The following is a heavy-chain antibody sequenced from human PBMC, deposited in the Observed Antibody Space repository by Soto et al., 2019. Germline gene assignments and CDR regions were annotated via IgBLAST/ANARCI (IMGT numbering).Heavy chain of an antibody. V-gene: IGHV3-53*02. CDR3: ARNSMMDV. Sequence: EVQLVETGGALIQPGGSLRLSYAASGFAVSNHYMNWVRQAPGKGLEWVSIIRTTGSTYYADSVKGRFTISRDNSKNTVSLEMNSLRVEDTAVYYCARNSMMDVWGQGTTVIVSS. J-gene: IGHJ6*02. CDR1: GFAVSNHY. CDR2: IRTTGST.